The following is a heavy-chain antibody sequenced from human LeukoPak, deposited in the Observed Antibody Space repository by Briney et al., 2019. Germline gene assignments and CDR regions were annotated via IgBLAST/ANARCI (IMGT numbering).Heavy chain of an antibody. D-gene: IGHD6-13*01. J-gene: IGHJ4*02. CDR3: ARSIAAAGPVLYDY. Sequence: PGRSLRLSCAASGFSFSSYAMDWVRQAPGKGLEWVAVISYDGINKYYADSVKGRFTISRDNSKNTLYLQMNSLRTEDTAVYYCARSIAAAGPVLYDYWGQGTLVTVSS. CDR1: GFSFSSYA. CDR2: ISYDGINK. V-gene: IGHV3-30-3*01.